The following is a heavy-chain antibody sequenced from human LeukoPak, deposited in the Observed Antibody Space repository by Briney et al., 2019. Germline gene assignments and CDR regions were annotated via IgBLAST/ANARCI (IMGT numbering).Heavy chain of an antibody. V-gene: IGHV6-1*01. CDR3: ARDSRAGNFDS. CDR2: TYYRSNWYN. D-gene: IGHD6-19*01. J-gene: IGHJ4*02. Sequence: SQTLSLTCDISGDSVSNNTAAWNWIRPSPSRGLEWLGRTYYRSNWYNNYAVSVKSRITINADTSRNQFSLQLNSVTPEDTAVYYCARDSRAGNFDSWGQGTLVTVSS. CDR1: GDSVSNNTAA.